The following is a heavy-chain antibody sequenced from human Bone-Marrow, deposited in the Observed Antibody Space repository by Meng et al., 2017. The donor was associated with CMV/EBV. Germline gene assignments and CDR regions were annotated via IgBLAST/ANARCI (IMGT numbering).Heavy chain of an antibody. Sequence: SGPTLVKPTQTLTLTCTFSGFSLNTSGVSVGWIRQPPGKALEWLALIDWKDDKRYSPSLQTRLTVTKDTSTNEVVLTMTNMEAVDTGTYFCAHAYDDFWSGYYLGAFDIWGQGTLVTVSS. CDR1: GFSLNTSGVS. D-gene: IGHD3-3*01. V-gene: IGHV2-5*01. CDR3: AHAYDDFWSGYYLGAFDI. J-gene: IGHJ3*02. CDR2: IDWKDDK.